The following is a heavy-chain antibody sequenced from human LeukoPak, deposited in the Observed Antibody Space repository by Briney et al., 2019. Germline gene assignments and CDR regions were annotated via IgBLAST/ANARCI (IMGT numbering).Heavy chain of an antibody. CDR2: ISAYNGNT. D-gene: IGHD4-17*01. CDR1: GYTFTSYG. CDR3: ARDPMTTVTAGAANAFDI. V-gene: IGHV1-18*01. J-gene: IGHJ3*02. Sequence: ASVTVSCKASGYTFTSYGISWVRQAPGQGLEWMGWISAYNGNTNYAQKLQGRVTMTTDTSTSTAYMELRSLRSDDTAVYYCARDPMTTVTAGAANAFDIWGQGTMVTVSS.